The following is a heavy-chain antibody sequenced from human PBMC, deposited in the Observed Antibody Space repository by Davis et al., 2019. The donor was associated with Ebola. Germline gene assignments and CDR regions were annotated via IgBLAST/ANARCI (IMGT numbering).Heavy chain of an antibody. D-gene: IGHD5-18*01. CDR1: GFTFDDYT. V-gene: IGHV3-43*02. J-gene: IGHJ4*02. Sequence: GESLKISCAASGFTFDDYTMHWVRQAPGKGLEWVSLISGDGGSTYYADSVKGRFTISRDNSKNSLYLQMNSLRTEDTALYYCANSHSRSTAMAIDYWGQGSLVTVSS. CDR2: ISGDGGST. CDR3: ANSHSRSTAMAIDY.